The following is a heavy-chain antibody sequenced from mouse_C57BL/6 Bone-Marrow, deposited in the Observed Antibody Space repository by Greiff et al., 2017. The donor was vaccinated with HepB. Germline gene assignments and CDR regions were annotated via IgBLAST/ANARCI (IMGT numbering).Heavy chain of an antibody. CDR2: IYPRSGNT. CDR1: GYTFTSYG. V-gene: IGHV1-81*01. D-gene: IGHD1-1*01. Sequence: QVQLKESGAELARPGASVKLSCKASGYTFTSYGISWVKQRTGQGLEWIGEIYPRSGNTYYNEKFKGKATLTADKSSSTAYMELRSLTSEDSAVYFCARLQYYGSNYGGFFDYWGQGTTLTVSS. J-gene: IGHJ2*01. CDR3: ARLQYYGSNYGGFFDY.